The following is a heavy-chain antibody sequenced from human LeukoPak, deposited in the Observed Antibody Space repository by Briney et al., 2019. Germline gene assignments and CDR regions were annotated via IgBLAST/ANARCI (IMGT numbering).Heavy chain of an antibody. V-gene: IGHV3-33*01. D-gene: IGHD3-10*01. Sequence: GGSLRLSCAASGFTFSSYGMHWVRQAPGKGLEWVAVIWYDGSNKYYADSVKGRFTISRDNSKNTLYLQMNSLRAEDTAVYYCARDRHGEYYFDYWGQGTLVTVSS. J-gene: IGHJ4*02. CDR3: ARDRHGEYYFDY. CDR2: IWYDGSNK. CDR1: GFTFSSYG.